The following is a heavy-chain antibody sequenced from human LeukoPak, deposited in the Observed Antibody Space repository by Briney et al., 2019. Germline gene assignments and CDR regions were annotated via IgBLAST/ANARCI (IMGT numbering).Heavy chain of an antibody. Sequence: GGSLRLSCAASGFTVSSNYMSWVRQAPGKGLEWVSVIYSGGSTYYADSVKGRFTISRDNSKNTLYLQMNSLRAEDTAVYYCASEWSAFGYYFDYWGQGTLVTVSS. V-gene: IGHV3-66*01. D-gene: IGHD3-3*01. CDR2: IYSGGST. CDR3: ASEWSAFGYYFDY. J-gene: IGHJ4*02. CDR1: GFTVSSNY.